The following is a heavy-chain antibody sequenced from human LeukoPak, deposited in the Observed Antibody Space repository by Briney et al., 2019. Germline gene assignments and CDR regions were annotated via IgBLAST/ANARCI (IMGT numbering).Heavy chain of an antibody. CDR3: AREVGGSYYGPTDH. Sequence: SETLSLTCTVSGGSISSYYWSWIRQPAGKGLEWIGRIYTSGSTNYNPSLKSRVTISVDTSKNQFSLELSSVTAADTAMYYCAREVGGSYYGPTDHWGQGTLVTVST. CDR2: IYTSGST. CDR1: GGSISSYY. J-gene: IGHJ4*02. D-gene: IGHD3-10*01. V-gene: IGHV4-4*07.